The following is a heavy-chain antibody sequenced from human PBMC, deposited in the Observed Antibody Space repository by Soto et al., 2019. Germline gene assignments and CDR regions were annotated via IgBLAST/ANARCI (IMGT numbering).Heavy chain of an antibody. J-gene: IGHJ4*02. CDR2: INREGTAT. Sequence: EVQLVESGGGLVQPGGSLRLSCATSGFTFSGYWLHWVRQAPGKGLVWVSRINREGTATGYADSVKGRFTISRDNAKNTLFLQMNSLRAEDTAVYYCAREEGAGLHWGQGTLVTVSS. CDR1: GFTFSGYW. V-gene: IGHV3-74*01. D-gene: IGHD1-26*01. CDR3: AREEGAGLH.